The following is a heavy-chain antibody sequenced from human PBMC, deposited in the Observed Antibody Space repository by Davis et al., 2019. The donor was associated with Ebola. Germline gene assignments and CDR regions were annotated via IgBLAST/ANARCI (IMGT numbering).Heavy chain of an antibody. CDR3: AKTSSGWAGFDY. CDR1: GFTFSSYW. D-gene: IGHD6-19*01. J-gene: IGHJ4*02. CDR2: INSDGSST. Sequence: HTGGSLRLSCAASGFTFSSYWMSWVRQAPGKGLVWVSRINSDGSSTSYADSVKGRFTISRDNAKNTLYLQMNSLRAEDTAVYYCAKTSSGWAGFDYWGQGTLVTVSS. V-gene: IGHV3-74*01.